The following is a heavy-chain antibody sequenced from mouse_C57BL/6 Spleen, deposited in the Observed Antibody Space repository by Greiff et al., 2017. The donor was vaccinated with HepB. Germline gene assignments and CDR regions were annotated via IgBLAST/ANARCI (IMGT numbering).Heavy chain of an antibody. J-gene: IGHJ2*01. Sequence: VKLMESGAELVRPGASVKLSCKASGYTFTDYYINWVKQRPGQGLEWIARIYPGSGNTYYNEKFKGKATLTAEKSSSTAYMQLSSLTSEDSAVYFCARTHYGSSRYYFDYWGQGTTLTVSS. D-gene: IGHD1-1*01. CDR1: GYTFTDYY. CDR3: ARTHYGSSRYYFDY. CDR2: IYPGSGNT. V-gene: IGHV1-76*01.